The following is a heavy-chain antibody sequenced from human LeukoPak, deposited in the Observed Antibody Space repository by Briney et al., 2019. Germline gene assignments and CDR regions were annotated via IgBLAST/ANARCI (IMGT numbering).Heavy chain of an antibody. D-gene: IGHD6-13*01. Sequence: SETLSLTCTVAGGSFSSYFWSWIRQPPGKGLEWIGYISYSGSTNYNPSLKSRVTISVDTSRNQLSLKLNSVTAADTAVYYCARVASSSWYEPDYWGQGTLVTVSS. CDR2: ISYSGST. J-gene: IGHJ4*02. CDR3: ARVASSSWYEPDY. V-gene: IGHV4-59*08. CDR1: GGSFSSYF.